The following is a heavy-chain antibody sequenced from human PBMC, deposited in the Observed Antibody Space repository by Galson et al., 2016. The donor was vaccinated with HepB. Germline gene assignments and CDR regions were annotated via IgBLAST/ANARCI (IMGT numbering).Heavy chain of an antibody. CDR2: INTDGSIT. J-gene: IGHJ6*02. Sequence: SLRLSCAASGFTFSSYWIYWVRQAPGKGLVWVSRINTDGSITTYADSVRGRFTISRDNSKNTLYLQMNSLRYEDTAVYYCAKAATPVFYYHGMDVWGQGTTVTVSS. CDR3: AKAATPVFYYHGMDV. CDR1: GFTFSSYW. V-gene: IGHV3-74*01.